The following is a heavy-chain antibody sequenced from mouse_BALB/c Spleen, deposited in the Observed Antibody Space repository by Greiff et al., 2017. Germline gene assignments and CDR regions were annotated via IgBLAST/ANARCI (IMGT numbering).Heavy chain of an antibody. D-gene: IGHD2-4*01. CDR1: GYSITSDYA. J-gene: IGHJ3*01. V-gene: IGHV3-2*02. CDR3: AIMITTARFAY. CDR2: ISYSGST. Sequence: EVQLVESGPGLVKPSQSLSLTCTVTGYSITSDYAWNWIRQFPGNKLEWMGYISYSGSTSYNPSLKSRISITRDTSKNQFFLQLNSVTTEDTATYYCAIMITTARFAYWGQGTLVTVSA.